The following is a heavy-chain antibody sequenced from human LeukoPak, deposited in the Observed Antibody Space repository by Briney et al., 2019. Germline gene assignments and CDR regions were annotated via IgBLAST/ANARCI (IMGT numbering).Heavy chain of an antibody. D-gene: IGHD1-26*01. CDR2: ISYDEDNI. CDR3: EASWHY. CDR1: GFTFSSYV. Sequence: TGRSLRLSCSASGFTFSSYVMHWVRQAPGKGLEWVATISYDEDNIYYADSVKGRFTISRDNSKDTLLLQMNSLKIEDTAIYYCEASWHYWGQGTLVTVSS. V-gene: IGHV3-30*03. J-gene: IGHJ4*02.